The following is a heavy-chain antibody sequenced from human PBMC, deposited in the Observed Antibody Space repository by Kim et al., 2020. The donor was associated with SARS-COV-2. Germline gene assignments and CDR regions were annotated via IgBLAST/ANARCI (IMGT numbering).Heavy chain of an antibody. V-gene: IGHV4-59*01. Sequence: SETLSLTCTVSGGSISSYYWSWIRQPPGKGLEWIGYIYYSGSTNYNPSLKSRVTISVDTSKNQFSLKLSSVTAADTAVYYCAREGYSSSWYPAANWFDPWGQGTLVTVSS. CDR1: GGSISSYY. CDR2: IYYSGST. D-gene: IGHD6-13*01. J-gene: IGHJ5*02. CDR3: AREGYSSSWYPAANWFDP.